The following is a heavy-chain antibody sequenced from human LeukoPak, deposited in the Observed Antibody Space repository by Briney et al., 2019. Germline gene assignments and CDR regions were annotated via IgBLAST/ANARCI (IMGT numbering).Heavy chain of an antibody. CDR3: SRESTNAFDI. J-gene: IGHJ3*02. V-gene: IGHV3-49*04. CDR2: IRSKAYGGTT. CDR1: GFTFDDYI. Sequence: GGSLRLSCTASGFTFDDYIMNWVRQAPGKGLEWVGFIRSKAYGGTTEYAASAKGRFIISRDDSKSIAYLQMNSLKSEDTAVYYCSRESTNAFDIWGQGTMVTVSS.